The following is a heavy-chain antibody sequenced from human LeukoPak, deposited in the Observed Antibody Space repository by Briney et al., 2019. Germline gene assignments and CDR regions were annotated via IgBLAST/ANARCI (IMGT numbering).Heavy chain of an antibody. D-gene: IGHD5-24*01. CDR2: IYYSGPT. J-gene: IGHJ4*02. V-gene: IGHV4-39*07. CDR1: GGSISSSSYY. CDR3: ARNGGYNPFDY. Sequence: SETLSLTCTVSGGSISSSSYYWGWIRQPPGKGLEWIGSIYYSGPTYYNLSLKSRVTISVDTSKNQFSLKLSSVTAADTAVYYCARNGGYNPFDYWGQGTLVTVSS.